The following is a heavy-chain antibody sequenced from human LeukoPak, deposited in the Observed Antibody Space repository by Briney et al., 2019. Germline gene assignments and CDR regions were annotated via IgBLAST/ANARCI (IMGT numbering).Heavy chain of an antibody. Sequence: ASVKVSCKASGYTFTGYYMHWVRQAPGQGLEWMGWINPNSGGTKYAQKFQGRVTMTRDTSINTAYMELSSLRSDDTAMYYCAFFEYSSSSSHYWGQGTLVTVSS. V-gene: IGHV1-2*02. D-gene: IGHD6-6*01. CDR3: AFFEYSSSSSHY. CDR1: GYTFTGYY. J-gene: IGHJ4*02. CDR2: INPNSGGT.